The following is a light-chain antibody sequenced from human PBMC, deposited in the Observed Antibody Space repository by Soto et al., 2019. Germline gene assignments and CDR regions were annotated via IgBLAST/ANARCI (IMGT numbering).Light chain of an antibody. V-gene: IGKV3-15*01. J-gene: IGKJ1*01. Sequence: EIVMTQSPATLSVSPGERATLSCRASQSVSSNLAWYQQKPGQAPRLLIYGASTSATGIPARFGCSGSGTECTLTISSLQCEDFAVYYCQHYNSWPRTFGEGTKVEIK. CDR3: QHYNSWPRT. CDR1: QSVSSN. CDR2: GAS.